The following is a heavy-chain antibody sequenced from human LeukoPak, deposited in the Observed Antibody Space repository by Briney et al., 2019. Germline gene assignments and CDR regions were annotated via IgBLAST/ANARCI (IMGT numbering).Heavy chain of an antibody. D-gene: IGHD1-14*01. CDR1: RFTVSSNY. Sequence: PGGSLRLSCAASRFTVSSNYMSWVRQAPGKGLEWVSVIHDGGSTYYADFVKGRFTISRDNSKNTVYLQMNSLRAGDTAVYYCARTHPTGYFDYWGQGTLVTVSS. V-gene: IGHV3-53*01. CDR2: IHDGGST. CDR3: ARTHPTGYFDY. J-gene: IGHJ4*02.